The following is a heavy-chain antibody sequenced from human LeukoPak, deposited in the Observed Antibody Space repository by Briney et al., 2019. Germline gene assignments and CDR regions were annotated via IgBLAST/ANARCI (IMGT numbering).Heavy chain of an antibody. CDR1: GFTFSSYS. CDR2: ISSSSSTI. V-gene: IGHV3-48*04. Sequence: GGSLRLSCAVSGFTFSSYSMNWVRQAPGKGLEWVSYISSSSSTIYYADSVKGRFTISRDNAKNSLYLQMNSLRAEDTAVYYCARARDSEDAFDIWGQGTMVTVSS. D-gene: IGHD5-18*01. J-gene: IGHJ3*02. CDR3: ARARDSEDAFDI.